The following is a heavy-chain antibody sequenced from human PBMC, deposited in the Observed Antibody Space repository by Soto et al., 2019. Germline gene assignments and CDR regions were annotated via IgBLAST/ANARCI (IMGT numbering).Heavy chain of an antibody. Sequence: KPSETLSLTCAVYGGSFSGYYWSWIRQPPGKGLEWIGESNHSGSTNYNPSLKSRVTISVDTSKNQFSLKLSSVTAADTAVYYCARGLAGYDFWSGYPPDYGMDVWGQGTTVTVSS. V-gene: IGHV4-34*01. D-gene: IGHD3-3*01. CDR2: SNHSGST. CDR3: ARGLAGYDFWSGYPPDYGMDV. CDR1: GGSFSGYY. J-gene: IGHJ6*02.